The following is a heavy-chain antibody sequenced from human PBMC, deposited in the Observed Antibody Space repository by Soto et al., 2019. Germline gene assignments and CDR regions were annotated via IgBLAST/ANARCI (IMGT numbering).Heavy chain of an antibody. CDR2: ISWNSGSI. Sequence: PGGSLRLSCAASGFTFDDYAMHWVRQAPGKGLEWVSGISWNSGSIGYADSVKGRFTISRDNAKNSLYLQMNSLRAEDTALYYCAKLYDFWSGSPSKPAFDIWGQGTMVTV. J-gene: IGHJ3*02. CDR1: GFTFDDYA. CDR3: AKLYDFWSGSPSKPAFDI. D-gene: IGHD3-3*01. V-gene: IGHV3-9*01.